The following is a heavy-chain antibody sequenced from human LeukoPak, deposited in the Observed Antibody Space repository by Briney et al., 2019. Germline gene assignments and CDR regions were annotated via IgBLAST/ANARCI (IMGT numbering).Heavy chain of an antibody. CDR1: GYTFISYD. V-gene: IGHV1-8*03. D-gene: IGHD6-19*01. CDR3: ARRAVGNSYYYSMDV. J-gene: IGHJ6*03. Sequence: ASVKVSCKASGYTFISYDINWVRQVSGQGLEWRGGMNPNTGNTGYAQNFQVRVTITRNTSISTAFMELSSLRSEDTAVYYCARRAVGNSYYYSMDVWGKGTTVTVSS. CDR2: MNPNTGNT.